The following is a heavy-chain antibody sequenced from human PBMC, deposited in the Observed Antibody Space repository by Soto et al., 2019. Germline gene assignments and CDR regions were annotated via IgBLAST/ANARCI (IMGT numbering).Heavy chain of an antibody. D-gene: IGHD1-26*01. CDR2: NNHSGST. CDR3: ARGRRVRVGSYLSGSYYYYGMDV. Sequence: SETLSLTCAAYGGSFSGYFLSWIRQPPGKGLDLIGENNHSGSTNYNPSLKSRVTISVDTSKNQFSLKLSSVTAADTAVYYCARGRRVRVGSYLSGSYYYYGMDVWGQGTTVTVS. V-gene: IGHV4-34*01. J-gene: IGHJ6*02. CDR1: GGSFSGYF.